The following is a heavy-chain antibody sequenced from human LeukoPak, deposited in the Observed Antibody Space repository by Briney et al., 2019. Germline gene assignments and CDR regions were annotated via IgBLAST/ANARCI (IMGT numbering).Heavy chain of an antibody. Sequence: GEALKISFKGSGYRFTSYWIGWGRPMPGKGMGWMGMIYHGDSDTRYSPSFQGQFTISADKSISTAYLQWSSLKASDTAMYYCARHESGGFDYWGQGTLVTVSS. CDR1: GYRFTSYW. J-gene: IGHJ4*02. CDR3: ARHESGGFDY. D-gene: IGHD3-10*01. V-gene: IGHV5-51*01. CDR2: IYHGDSDT.